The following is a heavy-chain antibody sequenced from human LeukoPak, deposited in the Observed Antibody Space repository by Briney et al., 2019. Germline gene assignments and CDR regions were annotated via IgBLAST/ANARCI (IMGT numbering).Heavy chain of an antibody. V-gene: IGHV3-66*01. CDR1: GFTVRNNY. Sequence: GGSLRLSCEASGFTVRNNYMTWVRQAPGKGLEWVSVIYSGGGTYYADSVKDRFTISRDNSKNTLYLQMNSLRVEDSAVYYCTRVFAYSYGDFDNWGQGTLVAVSS. D-gene: IGHD5-18*01. CDR2: IYSGGGT. CDR3: TRVFAYSYGDFDN. J-gene: IGHJ4*02.